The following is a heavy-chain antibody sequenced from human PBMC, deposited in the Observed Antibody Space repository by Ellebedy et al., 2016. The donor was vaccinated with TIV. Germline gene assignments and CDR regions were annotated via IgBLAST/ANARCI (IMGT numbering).Heavy chain of an antibody. Sequence: PSETLSLTCTVSGDSISSYYWRWIRQPPGKGLEWIGNIYYSGSTNYNPSLKSRVTISVDTSKNQFSLKLSTVTPADTAVYYCATTDDLYGMDVWGQGTTVTVSS. D-gene: IGHD1-1*01. CDR1: GDSISSYY. J-gene: IGHJ6*02. CDR3: ATTDDLYGMDV. V-gene: IGHV4-59*01. CDR2: IYYSGST.